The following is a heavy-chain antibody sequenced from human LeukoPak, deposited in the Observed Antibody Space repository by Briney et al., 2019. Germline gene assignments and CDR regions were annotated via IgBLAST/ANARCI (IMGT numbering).Heavy chain of an antibody. CDR1: GFTFRDSA. CDR2: ISYDGSNK. Sequence: GGSLRLSCAASGFTFRDSAMSWVRQAPGKGLEWVAVISYDGSNKYYADSVKGRFTISRDNSKNTLYLQMNSLRAEDTAVYYCAKDLVIAAAGTGYYFDYWGQGTLVTVSS. J-gene: IGHJ4*02. CDR3: AKDLVIAAAGTGYYFDY. V-gene: IGHV3-30*18. D-gene: IGHD6-13*01.